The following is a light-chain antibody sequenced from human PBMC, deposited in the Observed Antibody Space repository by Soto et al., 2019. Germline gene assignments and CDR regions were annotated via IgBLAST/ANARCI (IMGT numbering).Light chain of an antibody. Sequence: EIVLTQSPGTLSLSPGERATLSCRASRSVSSSYLAWYQQKPGQAPRLLMYGASSRATGIPDRFSGSGSGTDFTLTISRLEPEDFAVYYCQQYGTSPRTFGQGTKLEIK. V-gene: IGKV3-20*01. CDR3: QQYGTSPRT. CDR2: GAS. CDR1: RSVSSSY. J-gene: IGKJ2*01.